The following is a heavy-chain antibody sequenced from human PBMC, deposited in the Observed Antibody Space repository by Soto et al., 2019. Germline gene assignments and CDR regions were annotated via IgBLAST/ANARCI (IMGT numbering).Heavy chain of an antibody. CDR2: ISTYKGDT. V-gene: IGHV1-18*01. J-gene: IGHJ6*02. Sequence: APVKVSCKTSGYTFTTSRMCWLRLATGQGLEWMGWISTYKGDTNDAPKFQGRVTMNRDTSTSTVYMEMRSLRSEDTAVYYCARDLFGVEYYHYGIDVRGQGTTVTVSS. CDR1: GYTFTTSR. CDR3: ARDLFGVEYYHYGIDV. D-gene: IGHD3-3*01.